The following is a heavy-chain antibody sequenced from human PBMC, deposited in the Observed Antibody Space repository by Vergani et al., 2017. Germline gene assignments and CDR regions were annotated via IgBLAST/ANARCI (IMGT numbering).Heavy chain of an antibody. CDR3: ARDRRDGYPY. CDR1: GGSISSGSYY. J-gene: IGHJ4*02. CDR2: IYTSGST. D-gene: IGHD5-24*01. V-gene: IGHV4-61*02. Sequence: QVQLQESGPGLVTPSQTLSLTCTVSGGSISSGSYYWSWIRQPPGKGLEWIGLIYTSGSTNYNPSLKSRVTISVDTSKNQFSLKLSSVTAADTAVYYWARDRRDGYPYWGQGTLVTVSS.